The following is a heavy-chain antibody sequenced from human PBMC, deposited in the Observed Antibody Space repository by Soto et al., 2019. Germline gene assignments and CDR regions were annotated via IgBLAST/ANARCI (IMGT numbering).Heavy chain of an antibody. CDR2: IYYSGST. V-gene: IGHV4-31*03. Sequence: SETLSLTCTVSGGSISSGVYYWSWIRQHPGKGLEWIGYIYYSGSTYYNPSLKSRVTISVDTSKNQFSLKLSSVTAADTAVYYCARGRIAVAGTVYYYYYYGMDVWGQGTTVTVSS. CDR1: GGSISSGVYY. CDR3: ARGRIAVAGTVYYYYYYGMDV. D-gene: IGHD6-19*01. J-gene: IGHJ6*02.